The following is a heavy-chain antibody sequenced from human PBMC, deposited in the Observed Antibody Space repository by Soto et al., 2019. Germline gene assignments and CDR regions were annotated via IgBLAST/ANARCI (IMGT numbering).Heavy chain of an antibody. Sequence: GGSLRLSCAASGFTFSSYSMNWVRQAPGKGLEWVSCISSSSSTIYYADSVKGRFTISRDNAKNSLYLQMNSLRDEDTAVYYWARPEYSSSSYGMDVWGQGTTVTVSS. CDR3: ARPEYSSSSYGMDV. V-gene: IGHV3-48*02. J-gene: IGHJ6*02. CDR1: GFTFSSYS. D-gene: IGHD6-6*01. CDR2: ISSSSSTI.